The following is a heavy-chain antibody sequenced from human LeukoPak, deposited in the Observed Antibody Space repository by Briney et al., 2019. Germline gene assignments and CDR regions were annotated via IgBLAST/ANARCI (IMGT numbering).Heavy chain of an antibody. Sequence: GGSLRLSCAASGFTFSSYWMNWVRQAPGKGLEWVSSISSSSSYIYYADSVKGRFTISRDNAKNSLYLQMNSLRAEDTAVYYCARGYDFWSGYSSPHYYYMDVWGKGTTVTVSS. CDR2: ISSSSSYI. CDR1: GFTFSSYW. V-gene: IGHV3-21*01. J-gene: IGHJ6*03. D-gene: IGHD3-3*01. CDR3: ARGYDFWSGYSSPHYYYMDV.